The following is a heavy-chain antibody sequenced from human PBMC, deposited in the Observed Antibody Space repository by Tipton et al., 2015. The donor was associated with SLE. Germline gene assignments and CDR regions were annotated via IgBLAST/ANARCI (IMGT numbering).Heavy chain of an antibody. CDR1: GGSISGYY. Sequence: TLSLTCTVSGGSISGYYWSWIRQPPGKGLEWIGYIYHSGSTYYNPSLKSRVTISVDTSKNQFSLKLSSVTAADTAVYYCARGLGVVVAVAFDIWGQGTMVTVSS. CDR3: ARGLGVVVAVAFDI. CDR2: IYHSGST. D-gene: IGHD2-15*01. J-gene: IGHJ3*02. V-gene: IGHV4-34*01.